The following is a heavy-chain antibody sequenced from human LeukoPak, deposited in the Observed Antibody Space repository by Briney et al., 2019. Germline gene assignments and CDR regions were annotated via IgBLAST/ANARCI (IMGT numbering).Heavy chain of an antibody. CDR2: IRYDGSNK. CDR1: GFTFSSYG. CDR3: AREFDGSASGAGY. Sequence: GGSLRLXCAASGFTFSSYGMHWVRQAPGKGLEWVAFIRYDGSNKYYADSVKGRFTVSRDNAKRSLYLQMNSLRADDTAVYYSAREFDGSASGAGYWGQGTLVTVSS. J-gene: IGHJ4*02. V-gene: IGHV3-30*02. D-gene: IGHD1-26*01.